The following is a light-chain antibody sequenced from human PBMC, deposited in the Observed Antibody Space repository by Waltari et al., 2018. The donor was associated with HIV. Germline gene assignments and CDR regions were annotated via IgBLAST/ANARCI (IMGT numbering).Light chain of an antibody. Sequence: QSVLTQPPSVSGAPGKRVTISCTGSSSNIGAGYDVHWYQQLPGTAPKLFIYGNSNRPSVVPDRFSGSESGTSASLAITGLQAEDEADYYCQSYDSSLSGPYVFGTGTKVTVL. CDR3: QSYDSSLSGPYV. CDR2: GNS. J-gene: IGLJ1*01. V-gene: IGLV1-40*01. CDR1: SSNIGAGYD.